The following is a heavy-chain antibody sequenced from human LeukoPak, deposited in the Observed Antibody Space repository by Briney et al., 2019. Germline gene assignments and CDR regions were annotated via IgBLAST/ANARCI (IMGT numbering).Heavy chain of an antibody. Sequence: GGSLRLSCIASGFTFNQHSMSWVRQAPVKGLEWVASIRPDGSSVFYVDSVKGRFTFSRDNAKNSLDLQMNSLRAEDTAVYYCARFGLPYSIDLWGQGTMVTVSS. V-gene: IGHV3-7*01. D-gene: IGHD3/OR15-3a*01. CDR3: ARFGLPYSIDL. CDR1: GFTFNQHS. CDR2: IRPDGSSV. J-gene: IGHJ6*02.